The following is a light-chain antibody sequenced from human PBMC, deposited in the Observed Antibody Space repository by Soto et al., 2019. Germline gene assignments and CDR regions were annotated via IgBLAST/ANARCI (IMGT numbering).Light chain of an antibody. CDR1: QSVNSDY. Sequence: EIVLTQSPGTLSLSPGERATLSCRASQSVNSDYLAWYQQKPGQGPRVLMYGASSRATGIPDRFSGSGSGTDFTLTISRLEPEDFGVYYCQQYDSSPRTFGQGTKVEIK. CDR3: QQYDSSPRT. V-gene: IGKV3-20*01. CDR2: GAS. J-gene: IGKJ1*01.